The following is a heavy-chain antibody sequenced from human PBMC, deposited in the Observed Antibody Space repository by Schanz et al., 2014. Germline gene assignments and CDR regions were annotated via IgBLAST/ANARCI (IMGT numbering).Heavy chain of an antibody. V-gene: IGHV3-48*04. Sequence: EVQLVESGGGLVQPRGSLRLSCAASEFSFSSFGMNWVRQAPGKGLEWVSTIYSSGSTYYADSVKGRFTISRDNAKNSLYLQMNSLRVEDTAVYYCARDLISSGWYGWGQGTLVTVSS. D-gene: IGHD6-19*01. J-gene: IGHJ4*02. CDR1: EFSFSSFG. CDR2: IYSSGST. CDR3: ARDLISSGWYG.